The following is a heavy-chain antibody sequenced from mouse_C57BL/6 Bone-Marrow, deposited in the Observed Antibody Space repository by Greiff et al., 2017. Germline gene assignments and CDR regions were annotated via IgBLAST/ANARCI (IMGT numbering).Heavy chain of an antibody. Sequence: QVQLLQSGAELARPGASVKLSCTASGSTFTSSGISWVKQRSGPGLEWIGEIYPRRGTTYYNEKFTGKATLTADNSSSTAYMELRSLTSEDSAVYFCDYGSSPWYVDVWGTGTTVTVSS. D-gene: IGHD1-1*01. V-gene: IGHV1-81*01. J-gene: IGHJ1*03. CDR2: IYPRRGTT. CDR3: DYGSSPWYVDV. CDR1: GSTFTSSG.